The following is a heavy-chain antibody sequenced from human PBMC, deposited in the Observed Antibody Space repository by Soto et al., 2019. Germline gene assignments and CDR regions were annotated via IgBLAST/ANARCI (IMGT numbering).Heavy chain of an antibody. V-gene: IGHV1-18*01. J-gene: IGHJ5*02. Sequence: ASVKVSCKASGYTFTSYGISWVRQAPGQGLEWMGRISAYNGNTNYAQKLQGRVTMTTDTSTSTAYMELRSLRSDDTAVYYCARDGRRIAVAGDNWFDPWGQGTLVTVSS. CDR3: ARDGRRIAVAGDNWFDP. CDR2: ISAYNGNT. D-gene: IGHD6-19*01. CDR1: GYTFTSYG.